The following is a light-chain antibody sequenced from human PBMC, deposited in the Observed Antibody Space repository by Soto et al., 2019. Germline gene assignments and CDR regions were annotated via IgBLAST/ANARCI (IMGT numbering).Light chain of an antibody. V-gene: IGKV3-15*01. CDR2: GAS. Sequence: EIVMTQSPATLSVSPGERATLSCRASQSVRSNLAWYQQKPGQAPRLLIYGASTRATGIPVRFSGSGSGPGFSLSISSLQSQDFAVSYCQQYNHWPYTFGQGTKLEL. CDR3: QQYNHWPYT. J-gene: IGKJ2*01. CDR1: QSVRSN.